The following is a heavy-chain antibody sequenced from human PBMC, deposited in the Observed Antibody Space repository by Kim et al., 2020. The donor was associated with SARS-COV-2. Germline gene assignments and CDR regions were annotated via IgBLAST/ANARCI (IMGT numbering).Heavy chain of an antibody. CDR1: GFTFSSYA. CDR3: AKGWDYYDSSGSLDY. J-gene: IGHJ4*02. CDR2: ISGSGGST. Sequence: GGSLRLSCAASGFTFSSYAMSWVRQAPGKGLEWVSAISGSGGSTYYADSVKGRFTISRDNSKNTLYLQMNSLRAEDTAVYYCAKGWDYYDSSGSLDYWGQGTLVTVSS. V-gene: IGHV3-23*01. D-gene: IGHD3-22*01.